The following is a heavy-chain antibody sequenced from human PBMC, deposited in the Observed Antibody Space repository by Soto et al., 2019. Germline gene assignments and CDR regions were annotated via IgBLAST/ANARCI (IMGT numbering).Heavy chain of an antibody. CDR1: GFAFSTYS. J-gene: IGHJ6*02. CDR2: ISSSSTYI. V-gene: IGHV3-21*01. CDR3: TREVVKAAVYARDYYAYGMDV. D-gene: IGHD2-15*01. Sequence: EVQLVESGGGLVKPGGSLRLSCAASGFAFSTYSMNWVRQAPGKGLEWVSAISSSSTYIYYADSLRGRFTISRDNAKNSLYLQINSLRDEDTAVYYCTREVVKAAVYARDYYAYGMDVWGQGATVTVSS.